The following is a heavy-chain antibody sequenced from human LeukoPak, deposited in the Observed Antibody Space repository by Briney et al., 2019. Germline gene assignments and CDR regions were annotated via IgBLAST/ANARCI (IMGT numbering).Heavy chain of an antibody. Sequence: PGGSLRLSCAASGFTFTSYGMHWVRQAPGKGLEWVALVSYDGSNKYYADSVKGRFTISRDNSKNTLYLQMNSLRAEDTAVYYCAKDSRVGGSRIDHWGQGTLVTVSS. V-gene: IGHV3-30*18. D-gene: IGHD4-23*01. CDR3: AKDSRVGGSRIDH. CDR2: VSYDGSNK. CDR1: GFTFTSYG. J-gene: IGHJ4*02.